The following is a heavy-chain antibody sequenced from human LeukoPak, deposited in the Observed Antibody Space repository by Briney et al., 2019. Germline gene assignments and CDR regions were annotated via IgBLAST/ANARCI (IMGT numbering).Heavy chain of an antibody. V-gene: IGHV4-59*01. Sequence: ASETLSLTCTVSGGSISSYYWSWIRQPPGKGLEWIGYIYYSGSTNYNPSLKSQVTMSVDTSKNQFSLKLSSVTAADTAIYFCARAHSGSYGPVDYWGQGTLVTVSS. CDR3: ARAHSGSYGPVDY. D-gene: IGHD1-26*01. CDR2: IYYSGST. J-gene: IGHJ4*02. CDR1: GGSISSYY.